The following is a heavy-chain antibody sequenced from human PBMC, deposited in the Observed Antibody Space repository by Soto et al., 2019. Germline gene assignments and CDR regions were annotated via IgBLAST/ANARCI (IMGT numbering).Heavy chain of an antibody. CDR3: ARRKQDYAVA. CDR2: MNPNSGNT. V-gene: IGHV1-8*01. CDR1: GYTFTSYD. Sequence: QVQLVQSGAEVKKPGASVKVSCKASGYTFTSYDINWARLGTGQGLEWMGWMNPNSGNTAYAQKFQGRVTMTRNTSISTAYMELSSLRSEDTAVYYCARRKQDYAVAWGQGTLVTVSS. J-gene: IGHJ5*02. D-gene: IGHD3-16*01.